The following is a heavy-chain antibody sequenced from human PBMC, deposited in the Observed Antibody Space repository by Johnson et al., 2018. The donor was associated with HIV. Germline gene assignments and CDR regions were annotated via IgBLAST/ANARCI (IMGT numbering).Heavy chain of an antibody. V-gene: IGHV3-9*01. CDR2: ISWNSGSI. J-gene: IGHJ3*02. CDR1: GFSFDDYA. Sequence: VQLVESGGGLVQPGRSLRLSCAASGFSFDDYAMHWVRQAPGKGLEWVSGISWNSGSIGYADSVKGRFTISRDNSKNMLFLQMNSLRAEDTAMFYCAKYNWNHDAFDIWGQGTMVTVSS. D-gene: IGHD1-1*01. CDR3: AKYNWNHDAFDI.